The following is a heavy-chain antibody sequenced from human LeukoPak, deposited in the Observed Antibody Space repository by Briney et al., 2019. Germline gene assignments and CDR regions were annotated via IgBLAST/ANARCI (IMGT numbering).Heavy chain of an antibody. CDR2: ITPMVDTA. CDR1: GGTFSSYA. J-gene: IGHJ3*01. D-gene: IGHD1-1*01. CDR3: ARGNWSDAFDV. V-gene: IGHV1-69*05. Sequence: GASVKVSCKASGGTFSSYAISWVRQAPGQGLEWMGGITPMVDTAKYAQKFQDRVTITTDESASTAYLDLSSLTSEDTAVYYCARGNWSDAFDVWGQGALATVSS.